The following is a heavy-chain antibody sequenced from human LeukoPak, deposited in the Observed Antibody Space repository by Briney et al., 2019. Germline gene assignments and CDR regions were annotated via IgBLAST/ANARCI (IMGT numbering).Heavy chain of an antibody. CDR3: ARYNIVVITTTDYYYGMDV. Sequence: ASVKVSCKASGYTFTSYDINWVRQATGRGLEWMGWMNPNSGNTGYAQKFQGRVTMTRNTSISTAYMELSSLRSVDTAVYYCARYNIVVITTTDYYYGMDVWGQGTTVTVSS. CDR2: MNPNSGNT. V-gene: IGHV1-8*01. D-gene: IGHD3-22*01. CDR1: GYTFTSYD. J-gene: IGHJ6*02.